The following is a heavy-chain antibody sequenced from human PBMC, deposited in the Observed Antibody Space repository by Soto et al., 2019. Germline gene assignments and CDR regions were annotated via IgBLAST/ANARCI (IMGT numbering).Heavy chain of an antibody. CDR3: AKARGAMVRGAAFYFDY. V-gene: IGHV3-23*01. Sequence: PGGSRRRSWAASGFTFTVYGMSWVRQAPGKGLEWVSAITGSGGSTYYADSVKGRFTISRDNSKNTLYLQMNSLRAEDTAVYYCAKARGAMVRGAAFYFDYWGQGTLVTVSS. D-gene: IGHD3-10*01. J-gene: IGHJ4*02. CDR1: GFTFTVYG. CDR2: ITGSGGST.